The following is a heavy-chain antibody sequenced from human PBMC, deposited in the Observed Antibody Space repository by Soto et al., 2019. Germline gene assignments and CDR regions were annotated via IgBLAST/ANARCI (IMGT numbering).Heavy chain of an antibody. V-gene: IGHV4-30-4*01. CDR3: ARASSGSYYKGAWFDP. J-gene: IGHJ5*02. Sequence: SETLSLTCTVSGGSISSGDYYWSWIRQPPGKGLEWIGYIYYSGSTYYNPSLKSRVTISVDTSKNQFSLKLSSVTAADTAVYYCARASSGSYYKGAWFDPWGQGTQVTVSS. CDR2: IYYSGST. D-gene: IGHD3-10*01. CDR1: GGSISSGDYY.